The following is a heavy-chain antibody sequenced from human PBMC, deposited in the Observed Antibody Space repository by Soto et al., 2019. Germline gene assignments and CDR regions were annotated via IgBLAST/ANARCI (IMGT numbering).Heavy chain of an antibody. V-gene: IGHV3-15*01. D-gene: IGHD1-20*01. J-gene: IGHJ3*02. CDR1: GFTFGNAW. Sequence: GGSLRLSCTASGFTFGNAWMSWVRQAPGKGLECVGRIISKTDGGTTDYAAPVKGRFTISRDDSKNTLYLHMGSLKTEDTAVYYCSTSVITKDASDIWGQATMVTVSS. CDR2: IISKTDGGTT. CDR3: STSVITKDASDI.